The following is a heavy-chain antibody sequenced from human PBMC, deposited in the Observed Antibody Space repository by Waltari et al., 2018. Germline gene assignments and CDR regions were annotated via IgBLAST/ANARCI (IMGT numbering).Heavy chain of an antibody. V-gene: IGHV4-34*01. CDR1: GGSFSGYY. Sequence: QVQLQQWGAGLLKPSETLSLTCAVYGGSFSGYYWSWIRQPPGKGLEWIGEINHSGSTNYNPSLKSRVTISVDTSKNQFSLKLSSVTAADTAVYYCARGRLPPHNIVVVVAAQGRFDPWGQGTLVTVSS. CDR3: ARGRLPPHNIVVVVAAQGRFDP. J-gene: IGHJ5*02. D-gene: IGHD2-15*01. CDR2: INHSGST.